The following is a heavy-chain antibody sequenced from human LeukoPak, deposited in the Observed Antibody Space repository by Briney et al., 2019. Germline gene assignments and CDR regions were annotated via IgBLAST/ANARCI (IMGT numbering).Heavy chain of an antibody. CDR3: ARVVGGVPF. CDR1: GFTFSTYW. V-gene: IGHV3-74*01. Sequence: GGSLRLSCAASGFTFSTYWMHWVRQAPGKGLVWVSQIDSDVSGTTYADSVKGRFTISRDNAKNTLFLQMNSLRAEDTAVYYCARVVGGVPFWGQGTLVTVSS. CDR2: IDSDVSGT. D-gene: IGHD1-26*01. J-gene: IGHJ4*02.